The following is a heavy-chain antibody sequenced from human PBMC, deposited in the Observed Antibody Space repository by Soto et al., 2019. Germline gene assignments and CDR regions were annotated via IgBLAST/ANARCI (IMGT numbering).Heavy chain of an antibody. Sequence: PGGSLRLSCAASAFNFRDYWMSWVRQAPGKGLEWVSLISWDGGSTYYADSVKGRFTISRDNSKNSLYLQMNSLRTEDTALYYCAKMDDSSVNGMDVWGQGTTVTVSS. V-gene: IGHV3-43*01. CDR2: ISWDGGST. D-gene: IGHD3-22*01. CDR3: AKMDDSSVNGMDV. J-gene: IGHJ6*02. CDR1: AFNFRDYW.